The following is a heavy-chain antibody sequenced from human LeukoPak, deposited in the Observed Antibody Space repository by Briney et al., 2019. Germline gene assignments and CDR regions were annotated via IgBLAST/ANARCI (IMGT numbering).Heavy chain of an antibody. CDR3: ARDDYYDSSGYNYYYYYGMDV. V-gene: IGHV3-21*01. CDR1: GFTFSSYS. J-gene: IGHJ6*02. CDR2: ISSSSSYI. D-gene: IGHD3-22*01. Sequence: PGGSLTLSCAASGFTFSSYSMNWVRQAPGEGLEWVSSISSSSSYIYYADSVKGRFTISRDNAKNSLYLQMNSLRAEDTAVYYCARDDYYDSSGYNYYYYYGMDVWGQGTTVTVSS.